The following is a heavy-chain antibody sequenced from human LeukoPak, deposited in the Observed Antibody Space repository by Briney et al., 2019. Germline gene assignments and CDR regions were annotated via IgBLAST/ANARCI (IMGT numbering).Heavy chain of an antibody. CDR2: IKPDGSAG. CDR3: ARANNSSWHN. V-gene: IGHV3-7*01. D-gene: IGHD6-13*01. Sequence: GGSLRLSCATSGFTFSSNWMSWVRHVPGRGMDWVANIKPDGSAGYYAASVKGRFTVSRDNAKNSLYLQMNSLRVEDTAVYYCARANNSSWHNWGQGTLVTVSS. J-gene: IGHJ4*02. CDR1: GFTFSSNW.